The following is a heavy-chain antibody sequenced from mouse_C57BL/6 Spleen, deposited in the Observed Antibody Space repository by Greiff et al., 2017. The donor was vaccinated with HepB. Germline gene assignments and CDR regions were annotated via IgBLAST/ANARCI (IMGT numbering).Heavy chain of an antibody. V-gene: IGHV1-82*01. D-gene: IGHD2-4*01. Sequence: VQLQQSGPELVKPGASVKISCKASGYAFSSSWMNWVKQRPGKGLEWIGRIYPGDGDTNYNGKFKGKATLTADKSSSTAYMQLSSLTSEDSAVYLCARGGDYDGNAMDYWGQGTSVTVSS. CDR1: GYAFSSSW. J-gene: IGHJ4*01. CDR3: ARGGDYDGNAMDY. CDR2: IYPGDGDT.